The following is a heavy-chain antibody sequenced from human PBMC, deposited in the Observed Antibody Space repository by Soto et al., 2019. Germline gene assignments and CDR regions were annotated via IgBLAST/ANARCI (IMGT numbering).Heavy chain of an antibody. CDR3: ARSRIAY. Sequence: EVQLVESGGDLVQPGGSLRLSCVASGFSLSDYELHWVRQAPAKGLEWVSYISSSGSTIYYADSVKGRFTISRDNAKNSLYFQLNSLRAEDTAVYYCARSRIAYWGQGTLVTVSS. J-gene: IGHJ4*02. CDR1: GFSLSDYE. V-gene: IGHV3-48*03. CDR2: ISSSGSTI. D-gene: IGHD3-16*02.